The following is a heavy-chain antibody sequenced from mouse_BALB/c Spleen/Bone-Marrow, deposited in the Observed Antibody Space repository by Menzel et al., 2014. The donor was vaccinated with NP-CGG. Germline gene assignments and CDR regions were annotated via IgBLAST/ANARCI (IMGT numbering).Heavy chain of an antibody. CDR2: IDPANGNT. Sequence: EVQLQQSGAELVKPGASVKLSYTASGFNIKDTYIHWVKQRPEQGLEWTGGIDPANGNTKYDPKFQGKATITADTSSNTAYLQLSSLTSEDTAVYYCARDYGRTAWFAYWGQGTLVTVSA. D-gene: IGHD1-1*01. V-gene: IGHV14-3*02. CDR3: ARDYGRTAWFAY. CDR1: GFNIKDTY. J-gene: IGHJ3*01.